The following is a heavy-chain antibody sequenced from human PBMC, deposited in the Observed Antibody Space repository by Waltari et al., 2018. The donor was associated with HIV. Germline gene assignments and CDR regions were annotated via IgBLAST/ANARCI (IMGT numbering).Heavy chain of an antibody. Sequence: EVQLVESGGGLVQPGGSLRLSCAASGFTFSSYWMHWVRQAPGKGLVLFSRINSNGSSTSYADSVKGRFTISRDNAKNTLYLQMNSLRAEDTAVYYCARVVNWNYNPWGQGTLVTVSS. CDR3: ARVVNWNYNP. J-gene: IGHJ5*02. V-gene: IGHV3-74*01. D-gene: IGHD1-7*01. CDR1: GFTFSSYW. CDR2: INSNGSST.